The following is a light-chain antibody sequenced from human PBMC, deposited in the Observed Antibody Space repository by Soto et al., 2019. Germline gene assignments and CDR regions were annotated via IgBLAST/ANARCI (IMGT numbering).Light chain of an antibody. CDR2: DAS. Sequence: DIHMTQSPSALSASVGDRATITCRASQSISSWLAWYQQKPGKAPKLLIYDASTLQSGVPSRYSGSGSGTEFTLTISKLQPDDFATYYCQQYESYSPWTFGQGTKVEIK. V-gene: IGKV1-5*01. CDR1: QSISSW. J-gene: IGKJ1*01. CDR3: QQYESYSPWT.